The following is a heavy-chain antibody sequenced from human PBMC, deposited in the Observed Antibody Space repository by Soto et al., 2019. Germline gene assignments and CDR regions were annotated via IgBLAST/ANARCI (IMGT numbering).Heavy chain of an antibody. Sequence: GSLRLSCAASGFTFSSYAMSWVRQAPGKGLEWVSAISGSGGSTYYADSVKGRFTISRDNSKNTLYLQMNSLRAEDTAVYYCAKDPSLDSSGWYDYWGQGTLVTVSS. V-gene: IGHV3-23*01. CDR1: GFTFSSYA. CDR2: ISGSGGST. J-gene: IGHJ4*02. CDR3: AKDPSLDSSGWYDY. D-gene: IGHD6-19*01.